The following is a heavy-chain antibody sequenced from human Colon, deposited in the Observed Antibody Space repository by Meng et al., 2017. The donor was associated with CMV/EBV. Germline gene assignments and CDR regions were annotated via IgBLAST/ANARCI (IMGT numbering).Heavy chain of an antibody. J-gene: IGHJ3*02. D-gene: IGHD1-1*01. CDR3: TALNDRDASDI. CDR2: IKSKADGGTT. Sequence: GGSLRLSCAASGFTFSQYCMTWVRQAPGKGLEWDGRIKSKADGGTTDYAAPVKDRFNISRDDSKDTLYLQMNSLKIEDTAVYYCTALNDRDASDIWGQGTMVTVSS. CDR1: GFTFSQYC. V-gene: IGHV3-15*01.